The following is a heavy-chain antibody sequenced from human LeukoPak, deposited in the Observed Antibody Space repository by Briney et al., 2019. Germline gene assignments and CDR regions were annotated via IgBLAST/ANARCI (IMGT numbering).Heavy chain of an antibody. CDR2: ISRNGAVT. V-gene: IGHV3-20*04. J-gene: IGHJ3*02. CDR1: GLIFDDYT. CDR3: ARGPTRDAFDI. D-gene: IGHD1-26*01. Sequence: GGSLRLSCAASGLIFDDYTMHWVRQAPGKGLEWVSLISRNGAVTKYADSVRGRFTVSRDNAKNSLYLQMNSLRAEDTAVYYCARGPTRDAFDIWGQGTMVSVSS.